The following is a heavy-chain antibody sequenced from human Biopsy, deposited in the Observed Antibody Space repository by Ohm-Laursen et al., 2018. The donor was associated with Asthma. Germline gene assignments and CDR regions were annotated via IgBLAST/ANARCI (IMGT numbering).Heavy chain of an antibody. V-gene: IGHV1-69*13. J-gene: IGHJ5*02. Sequence: VASVKVSCKASGGTFSSDAIGWVRQAPGQGLEWMGGIIPIVGTTAYAQKFQGRVTITADEATSTAYMELSSLRSEDTAVYYCARDQGDFWFFDLWGQGTLVTVSS. CDR1: GGTFSSDA. D-gene: IGHD3-10*01. CDR2: IIPIVGTT. CDR3: ARDQGDFWFFDL.